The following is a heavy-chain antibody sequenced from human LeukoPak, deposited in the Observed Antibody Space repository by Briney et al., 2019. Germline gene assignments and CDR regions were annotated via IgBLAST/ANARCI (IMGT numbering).Heavy chain of an antibody. CDR3: ARDPHYYMDV. CDR2: MNPNSGNT. V-gene: IGHV1-8*03. CDR1: GYTFTGHY. J-gene: IGHJ6*03. Sequence: ASVKVSCKASGYTFTGHYMHGVRQAPGKGLEWMGWMNPNSGNTGYAQKFQGRVTITRNTSISTAYMELSSLRSEDTAVYYCARDPHYYMDVWGKATTVTVSS.